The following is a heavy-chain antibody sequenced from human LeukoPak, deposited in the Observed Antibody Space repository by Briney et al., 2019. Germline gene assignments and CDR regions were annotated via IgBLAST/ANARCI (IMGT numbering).Heavy chain of an antibody. CDR3: ASLWTDYGDYEYFQH. CDR1: GFTFSSYW. J-gene: IGHJ1*01. Sequence: GGSLRLSCAASGFTFSSYWMSWVRQAPGKWLEWVANIKQDGSEKYYVDSVKGRFTISRDNSKNTLYLQMNSLRAEDTAVYYCASLWTDYGDYEYFQHWGQGTLVTVSS. D-gene: IGHD4-17*01. CDR2: IKQDGSEK. V-gene: IGHV3-7*03.